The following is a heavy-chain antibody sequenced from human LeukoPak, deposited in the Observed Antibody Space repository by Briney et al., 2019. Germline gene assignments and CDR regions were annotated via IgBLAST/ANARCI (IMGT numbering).Heavy chain of an antibody. Sequence: ASVKVSCKASGYTFTGYYMHWVRQAPGQGLEWMGWINPNSGSTNYAQKFQGRVTMTRDTSISTAYMELSRLRSDDTAVYYCARGDSGYDYFDYWGQGTLVTVSS. CDR2: INPNSGST. CDR1: GYTFTGYY. D-gene: IGHD5-12*01. J-gene: IGHJ4*02. CDR3: ARGDSGYDYFDY. V-gene: IGHV1-2*02.